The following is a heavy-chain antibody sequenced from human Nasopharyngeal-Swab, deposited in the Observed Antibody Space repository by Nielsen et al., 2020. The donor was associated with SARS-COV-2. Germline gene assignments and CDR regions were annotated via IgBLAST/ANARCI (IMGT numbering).Heavy chain of an antibody. CDR3: ARDGLDYDFWSAYFMDV. J-gene: IGHJ6*02. D-gene: IGHD3-3*01. CDR2: ISSSSTYI. CDR1: GFTFSSYN. Sequence: GGSLRLSCAASGFTFSSYNMNWVRQAPGKGLGWVSSISSSSTYIYYADSVKGRFTISRDSAKSSLYLQMNSLRAEDTAVYYCARDGLDYDFWSAYFMDVWGQGTTVTVSS. V-gene: IGHV3-21*06.